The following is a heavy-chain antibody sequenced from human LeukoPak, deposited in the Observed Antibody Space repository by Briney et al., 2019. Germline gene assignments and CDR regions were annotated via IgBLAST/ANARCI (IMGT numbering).Heavy chain of an antibody. CDR1: GYTFTSYG. J-gene: IGHJ2*01. V-gene: IGHV1-18*01. CDR2: ISAYNGNT. D-gene: IGHD3-16*01. Sequence: ASVKVSCKAPGYTFTSYGISWVRQAPGQGLEWMGWISAYNGNTNYAQKLQGRVTMTTDTSTSTAYMELRSLRSDDTAVYYCARVMFDGVGYATADWYFDLWGRGTLVTVSS. CDR3: ARVMFDGVGYATADWYFDL.